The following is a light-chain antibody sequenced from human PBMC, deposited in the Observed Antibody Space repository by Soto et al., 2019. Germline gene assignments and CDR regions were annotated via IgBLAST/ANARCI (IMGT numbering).Light chain of an antibody. CDR1: SSDVGGHKY. Sequence: QSALTQPASVSGSPGQSSTISCTGTSSDVGGHKYVSWYQQHPGKAPKLMIYDVSNRPSGVSNRFSGSKSGNTASLTISGLQAEDEADYYCSSYTSSSTFVVFGGGTKLTVL. CDR2: DVS. V-gene: IGLV2-14*01. CDR3: SSYTSSSTFVV. J-gene: IGLJ3*02.